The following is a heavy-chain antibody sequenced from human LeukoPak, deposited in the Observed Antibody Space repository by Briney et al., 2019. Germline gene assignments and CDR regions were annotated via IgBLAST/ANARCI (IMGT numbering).Heavy chain of an antibody. CDR2: IGTSSTTI. CDR1: GFTFSSYT. J-gene: IGHJ4*02. CDR3: TRSLY. Sequence: GGSLRLSCAASGFTFSSYTMNWVRQPPGKGLEWVSNIGTSSTTIYYADSVKGRFIISRDDAKNSLYLQMDNLRVEDTGLYYCTRSLYWGRGTLVTVSS. V-gene: IGHV3-48*04.